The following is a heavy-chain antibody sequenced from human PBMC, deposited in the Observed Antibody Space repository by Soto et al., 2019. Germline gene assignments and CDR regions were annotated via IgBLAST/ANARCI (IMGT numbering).Heavy chain of an antibody. CDR3: TRDASRDSSARGWFDP. J-gene: IGHJ5*02. Sequence: AGGSLRLSCAASGFTFRSFTMNWVRQAPGKGLEWVSTISSNSAYIYYTDALRGRFTISRDNAKNSLHLQTNSLRAEDTAVYYCTRDASRDSSARGWFDPWGPGTLVTVSS. V-gene: IGHV3-21*01. D-gene: IGHD6-13*01. CDR1: GFTFRSFT. CDR2: ISSNSAYI.